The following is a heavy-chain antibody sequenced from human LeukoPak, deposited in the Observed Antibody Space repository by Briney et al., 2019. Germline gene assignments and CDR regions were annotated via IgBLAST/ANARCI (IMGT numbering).Heavy chain of an antibody. Sequence: SETLSLTCTVSGGSISSYYWSWIRQPAGKGLEWIGRIYTSGSTNYNPSLKSRVTMSVDTSKNQFSLKLSSVTAADTAVYYCATSYYYDSSGYYWGYQNFQHWGQGTLVTVSS. V-gene: IGHV4-4*07. CDR1: GGSISSYY. CDR3: ATSYYYDSSGYYWGYQNFQH. CDR2: IYTSGST. J-gene: IGHJ1*01. D-gene: IGHD3-22*01.